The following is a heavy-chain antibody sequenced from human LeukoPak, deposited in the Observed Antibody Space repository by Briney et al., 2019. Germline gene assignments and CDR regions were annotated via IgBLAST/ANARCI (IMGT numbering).Heavy chain of an antibody. CDR3: ARGGLVGATIDY. D-gene: IGHD1-26*01. CDR2: TYYRSKWYS. Sequence: PSQTFSLTCAISGDNVSSNSAAWNWVRQSPSRGLEWLGRTYYRSKWYSDYAVSVKSRITINPDTSKNQFSLQLNSVTPEDTAVYYCARGGLVGATIDYWGQGALVTVSS. V-gene: IGHV6-1*01. CDR1: GDNVSSNSAA. J-gene: IGHJ4*02.